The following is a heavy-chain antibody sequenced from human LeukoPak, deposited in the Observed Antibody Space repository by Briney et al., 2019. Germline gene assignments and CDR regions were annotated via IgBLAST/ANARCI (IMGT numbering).Heavy chain of an antibody. CDR1: GFTFTSYS. D-gene: IGHD1-26*01. CDR3: AKGGKWDVTPFDY. J-gene: IGHJ4*02. Sequence: GGSLRLSCAASGFTFTSYSMNWVRQAPGKGLEWVSTISGGGGSTYYADSVKGRFTISRDNSKNTLYLQVNSLRAEDTAVYYCAKGGKWDVTPFDYWGQGTLVSVSS. V-gene: IGHV3-23*01. CDR2: ISGGGGST.